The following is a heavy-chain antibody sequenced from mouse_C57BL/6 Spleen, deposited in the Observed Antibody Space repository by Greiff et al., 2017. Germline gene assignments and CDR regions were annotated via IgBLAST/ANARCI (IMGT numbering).Heavy chain of an antibody. D-gene: IGHD4-1*01. CDR2: INYDGSST. CDR1: GFTFSDYY. J-gene: IGHJ2*01. Sequence: EVKLMESEGGLVQPGSSMKLSCTASGFTFSDYYMAWVRQVPEKGLEWVANINYDGSSTYYLNSLKSRFIISRDNAKNILYLQMSSLKSEDTATYYCARAELGPFYFDYWGQGTTLTVSS. CDR3: ARAELGPFYFDY. V-gene: IGHV5-16*01.